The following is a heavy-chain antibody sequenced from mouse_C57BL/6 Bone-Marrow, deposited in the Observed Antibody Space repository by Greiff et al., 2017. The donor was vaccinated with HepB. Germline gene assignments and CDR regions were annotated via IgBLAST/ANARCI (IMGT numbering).Heavy chain of an antibody. V-gene: IGHV5-4*01. D-gene: IGHD4-1*01. CDR2: ISDGGSYT. CDR3: ARGFWDAGGH. CDR1: GFTFSSYA. Sequence: EVQVVESGGGLVKPGGSLKLSCAASGFTFSSYALSWVRQTPEKRLEWVATISDGGSYTYYPDNVKGRFTISRDNAKNNLYLQMSHLKSEDTAMYYCARGFWDAGGHWGQGTTLTVSS. J-gene: IGHJ2*01.